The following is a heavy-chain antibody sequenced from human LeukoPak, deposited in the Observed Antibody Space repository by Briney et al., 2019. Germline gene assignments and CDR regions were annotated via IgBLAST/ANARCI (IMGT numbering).Heavy chain of an antibody. Sequence: ASVKVSCKASGYTFTSYGISWVRQAPGQGLEWMGWISAYNGNTNYAQKLQGRVTMTEDTSTDTAYMELSSLRSEDTAVYYCATDSSGSYSYYGMDVWGQGTTVTVSS. CDR3: ATDSSGSYSYYGMDV. CDR2: ISAYNGNT. D-gene: IGHD1-26*01. CDR1: GYTFTSYG. V-gene: IGHV1-18*01. J-gene: IGHJ6*02.